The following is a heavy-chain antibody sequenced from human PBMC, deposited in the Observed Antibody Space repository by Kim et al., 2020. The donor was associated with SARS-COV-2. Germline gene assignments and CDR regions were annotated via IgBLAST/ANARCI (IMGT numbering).Heavy chain of an antibody. CDR3: AKKALAGPGQWYFDF. V-gene: IGHV3-23*01. CDR2: IRNSGGDK. D-gene: IGHD6-19*01. CDR1: GFTFSSSS. Sequence: GGSLRLSCAASGFTFSSSSMAWVRQAPGKGLEWVSLIRNSGGDKYYADSVKGRVTLSRDNSKNTLYPQMNNLRAEATAVYHCAKKALAGPGQWYFDFWGQGTLVAVSS. J-gene: IGHJ4*02.